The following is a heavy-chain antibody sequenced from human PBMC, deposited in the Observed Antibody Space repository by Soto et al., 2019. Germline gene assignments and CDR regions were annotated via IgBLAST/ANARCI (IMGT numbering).Heavy chain of an antibody. CDR3: ARDERVVVPAAMLKSYYYGMDV. Sequence: PGGSLRLSCAASGFTFSSYWMSWVRQAPGKGLEWVANIKQDGSEKYYVDSVKGRFTISRDNAKNSLYLQMNSLRAEDTAVYYCARDERVVVPAAMLKSYYYGMDVWGQGTTVTVSS. V-gene: IGHV3-7*03. CDR2: IKQDGSEK. CDR1: GFTFSSYW. J-gene: IGHJ6*02. D-gene: IGHD2-2*01.